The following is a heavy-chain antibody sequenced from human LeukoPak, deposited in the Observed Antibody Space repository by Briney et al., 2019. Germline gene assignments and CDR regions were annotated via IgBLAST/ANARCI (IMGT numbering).Heavy chain of an antibody. CDR3: ARSPLEAAVAVMGDY. Sequence: ASVKVSCKASVYTFTSYYMHWVRQAPGQGLEWMGIINPSGGSTSYAQKFQGRVTMTRDTSTSTVYMELSSLRSEDTAVYYCARSPLEAAVAVMGDYWGQGTLVTVSS. J-gene: IGHJ4*02. V-gene: IGHV1-46*01. CDR1: VYTFTSYY. D-gene: IGHD6-19*01. CDR2: INPSGGST.